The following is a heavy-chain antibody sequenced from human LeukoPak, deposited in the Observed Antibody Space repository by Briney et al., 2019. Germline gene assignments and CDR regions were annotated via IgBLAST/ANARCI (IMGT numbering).Heavy chain of an antibody. D-gene: IGHD3-22*01. CDR1: GFTFSSYA. CDR3: AKGQSLNTIIVVITTVDY. V-gene: IGHV3-23*01. J-gene: IGHJ4*02. Sequence: GGSLRLSCAASGFTFSSYAMSWVRQAPGKGLEWVSTISGSGRSTYYADSVKGRFTISRDNSKNTLYLQMISLRAEDTAVYYCAKGQSLNTIIVVITTVDYWGQGTLVTVSS. CDR2: ISGSGRST.